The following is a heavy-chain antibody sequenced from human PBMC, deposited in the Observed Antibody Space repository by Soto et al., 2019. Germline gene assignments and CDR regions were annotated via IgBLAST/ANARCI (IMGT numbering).Heavy chain of an antibody. CDR3: ARYVYSYGRRFDY. D-gene: IGHD5-18*01. V-gene: IGHV3-74*01. CDR1: GLTFSRYW. Sequence: DVQLVESGGGLAQPGWSLRLYCAASGLTFSRYWMHWVRQGPGKGLVWVSRINTDGTSTTYADSVKGRFTLSRDNAKKSLYLQMNRLRAEDTAVYCCARYVYSYGRRFDYWGRGTRVT. CDR2: INTDGTST. J-gene: IGHJ4*02.